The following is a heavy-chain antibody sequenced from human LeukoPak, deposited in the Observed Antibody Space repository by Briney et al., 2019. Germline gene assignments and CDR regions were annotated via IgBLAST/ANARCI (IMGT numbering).Heavy chain of an antibody. V-gene: IGHV3-11*01. CDR2: ISSSGSTI. CDR1: GFTFSDYY. Sequence: PGGSLRLSCAASGFTFSDYYMSWIRQAPGKGLEWVSYISSSGSTIYYADSVKGRFTISRDNSKNTLYLQMNSLRAEDTAIYYCAKDRDLYTVVTLFDFWGQGTLVTVSS. D-gene: IGHD4-23*01. CDR3: AKDRDLYTVVTLFDF. J-gene: IGHJ4*02.